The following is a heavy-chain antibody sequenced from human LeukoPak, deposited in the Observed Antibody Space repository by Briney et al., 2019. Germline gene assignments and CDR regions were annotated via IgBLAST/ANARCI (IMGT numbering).Heavy chain of an antibody. CDR2: INHSGST. D-gene: IGHD4/OR15-4a*01. Sequence: SETLSLTCTVSDGAISGGGYYWTWIRQPPGKGLEWIGEINHSGSTNYNPSLKSRVTISVDTSKNQFSLKLSSVTAADTAVYYCARVVGRARSGYFQHWGQGTLVTVSS. V-gene: IGHV4-34*01. J-gene: IGHJ1*01. CDR3: ARVVGRARSGYFQH. CDR1: DGAISGGGYY.